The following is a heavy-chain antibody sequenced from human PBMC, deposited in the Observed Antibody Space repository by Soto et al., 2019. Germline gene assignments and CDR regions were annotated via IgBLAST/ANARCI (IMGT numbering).Heavy chain of an antibody. CDR2: ILYDGSDK. V-gene: IGHV3-30*03. CDR1: GFTFSSYG. Sequence: QVQLVESGGGVVQPGRCLRLSCAASGFTFSSYGMHWVRQAPGKGLEWVAVILYDGSDKYYADSVKGRFTISRDNSKNTLYLQMNSLRAEDTAVYYCARGAWLDIWGQGTMVTVSS. J-gene: IGHJ3*02. D-gene: IGHD5-12*01. CDR3: ARGAWLDI.